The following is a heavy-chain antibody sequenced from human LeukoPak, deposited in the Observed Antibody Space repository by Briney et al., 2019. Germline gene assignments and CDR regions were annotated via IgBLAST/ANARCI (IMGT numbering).Heavy chain of an antibody. CDR1: GFTFSSYV. CDR2: ISYDGSNK. D-gene: IGHD3-10*01. Sequence: PGGSLTLSCAASGFTFSSYVMHWVRQAPAKELEGVAVISYDGSNKYYADSVKGRFTISRDNSKNTLYLQMNSLRADDTAVYYCAKDHYYGAGRKGANAFDIWGQGPMVTVPS. J-gene: IGHJ3*02. V-gene: IGHV3-30*18. CDR3: AKDHYYGAGRKGANAFDI.